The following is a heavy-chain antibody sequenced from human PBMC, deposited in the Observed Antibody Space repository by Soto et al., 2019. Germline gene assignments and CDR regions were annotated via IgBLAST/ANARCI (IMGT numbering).Heavy chain of an antibody. CDR2: IRYDGRIT. Sequence: EVQLVESGGGLVQPGGSLRLSYAASGFTFSSYWMHWVRQAPGKGLVWVSRIRYDGRITNYADSVKGRSTISRDDAKNTVYLQMNSLRAEDTAVYYCARGMRGGYGMDVWGQGTTVTVSS. J-gene: IGHJ6*02. CDR1: GFTFSSYW. CDR3: ARGMRGGYGMDV. V-gene: IGHV3-74*01. D-gene: IGHD3-16*01.